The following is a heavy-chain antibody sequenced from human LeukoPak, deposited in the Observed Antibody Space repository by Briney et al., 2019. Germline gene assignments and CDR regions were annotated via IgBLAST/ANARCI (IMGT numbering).Heavy chain of an antibody. V-gene: IGHV3-11*04. CDR2: ISSSGTTI. D-gene: IGHD1/OR15-1a*01. J-gene: IGHJ3*02. Sequence: PGGSLRLSCAASGFTFSDYYMSWIRQAPGKGLEWVSYISSSGTTIYYADSVKGRFTISRDNAKNSLYLQMNDLRAGDTAVYYCTRSTNNAFDIWGQGTMVTVSS. CDR1: GFTFSDYY. CDR3: TRSTNNAFDI.